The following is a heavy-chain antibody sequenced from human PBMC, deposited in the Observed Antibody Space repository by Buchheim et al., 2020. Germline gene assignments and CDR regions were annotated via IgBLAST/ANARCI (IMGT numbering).Heavy chain of an antibody. CDR2: ISYDGSNK. CDR3: AKFIVTTHPSDY. J-gene: IGHJ4*02. D-gene: IGHD4-11*01. V-gene: IGHV3-30*18. CDR1: GFTFSSYG. Sequence: QVQLVESGGGVVQPGRSLRLSCAASGFTFSSYGMHWVRQAPGKGLEWVAVISYDGSNKYYADSVKGRFTISRDNSKNTLYLQMNSLRAEDTAVYYCAKFIVTTHPSDYWGQGTL.